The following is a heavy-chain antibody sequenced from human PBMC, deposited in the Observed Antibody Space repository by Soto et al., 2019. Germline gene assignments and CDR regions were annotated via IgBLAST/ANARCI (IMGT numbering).Heavy chain of an antibody. CDR1: GHSLSSGGYY. V-gene: IGHV4-31*03. D-gene: IGHD6-19*01. Sequence: SETLSLTCTVSGHSLSSGGYYWSWIRQHPGKGLEWVGYIYFTGSTLYNPSLKSRLAMSLDTSKNQFSLRLTSVTAADTAVYFCARDWGSSGWHNWGQGTLVTVSS. J-gene: IGHJ4*02. CDR3: ARDWGSSGWHN. CDR2: IYFTGST.